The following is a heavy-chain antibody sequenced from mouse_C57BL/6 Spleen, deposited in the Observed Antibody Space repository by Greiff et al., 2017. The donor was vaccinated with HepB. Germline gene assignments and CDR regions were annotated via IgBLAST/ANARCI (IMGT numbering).Heavy chain of an antibody. CDR1: GYSFTGYY. Sequence: VQLKESGPELVKPGASVKISCKASGYSFTGYYMNWVKQSPEKSLEWIGEINPSTGGTTYNQKFKAKATLTVDKSSSTAYMQLKSLTSEDSAVYYCARLPSTVGYAMDYWGQGTSVTVSS. CDR3: ARLPSTVGYAMDY. D-gene: IGHD1-1*01. V-gene: IGHV1-42*01. CDR2: INPSTGGT. J-gene: IGHJ4*01.